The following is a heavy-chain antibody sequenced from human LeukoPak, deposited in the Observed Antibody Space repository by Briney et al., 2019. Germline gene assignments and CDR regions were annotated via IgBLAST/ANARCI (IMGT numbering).Heavy chain of an antibody. CDR3: ARRTGTTVWDDAFDI. Sequence: SETLSLTCTVSGGSISNYYWSWIRQPPGKGLEWIGSLYYSGSTIHNPSLRSRVTISLDTSKNQFSLKLSSVTAADTAVYYCARRTGTTVWDDAFDIWGQGTMVTVSS. CDR2: LYYSGST. D-gene: IGHD1-7*01. CDR1: GGSISNYY. J-gene: IGHJ3*02. V-gene: IGHV4-59*01.